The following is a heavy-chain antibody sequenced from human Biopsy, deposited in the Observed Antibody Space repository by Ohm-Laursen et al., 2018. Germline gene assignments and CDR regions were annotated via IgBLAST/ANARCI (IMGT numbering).Heavy chain of an antibody. CDR3: AHGSGSYYKWDF. Sequence: SDTLSLTCTVSGAFMNNYYWTWIRQPAGKGLEWIGRVHPGGTTNYNPSVRSRVTMSEDTSKKQFSLKMTSVTAADTAIYYCAHGSGSYYKWDFWGRGILVTVSS. V-gene: IGHV4-4*07. CDR2: VHPGGTT. CDR1: GAFMNNYY. J-gene: IGHJ4*02. D-gene: IGHD3-10*01.